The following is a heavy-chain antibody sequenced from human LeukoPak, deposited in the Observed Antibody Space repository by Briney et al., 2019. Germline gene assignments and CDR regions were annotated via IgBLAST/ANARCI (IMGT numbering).Heavy chain of an antibody. J-gene: IGHJ4*02. CDR1: GFTFSSYA. Sequence: GRSLRLSCAASGFTFSSYAMHWVRQAPGKGLEWVAVISYDGSNKYYADSVKGRFAISRDNSKNTLYLQMNSLRAEDTAVYYCAKDWGLSGDPPVYCDSWGQGTLVTVSS. D-gene: IGHD2-21*02. CDR2: ISYDGSNK. V-gene: IGHV3-30*09. CDR3: AKDWGLSGDPPVYCDS.